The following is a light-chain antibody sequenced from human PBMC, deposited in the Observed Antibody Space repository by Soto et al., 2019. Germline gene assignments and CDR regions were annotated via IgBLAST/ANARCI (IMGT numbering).Light chain of an antibody. V-gene: IGLV2-14*01. CDR2: EVS. J-gene: IGLJ1*01. Sequence: QSSLTQPASVSGTPGQTLSIPCTGPSSNVRGYNYVSWYQQLPGKAAIRMIYEVSNRPSGVSNRFSGSTSGNTASLTMAGLQAEDEADYDCSSYTSSSTYDIGTGTKVTVL. CDR3: SSYTSSSTYD. CDR1: SSNVRGYNY.